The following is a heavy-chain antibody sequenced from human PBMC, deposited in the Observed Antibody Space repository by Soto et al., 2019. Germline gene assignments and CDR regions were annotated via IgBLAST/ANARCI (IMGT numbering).Heavy chain of an antibody. CDR2: INSGWSST. CDR1: GFTFSSYW. J-gene: IGHJ6*02. Sequence: GGSLRLSCAASGFTFSSYWMHWVRRAPGKGLVWVSRINSGWSSTSYADSVKGRFTISRDNAKNTLYLQMNSLRAEDTAVYYCAREIREETAMVPNYYYYYGMDVWGQETTVTVSS. D-gene: IGHD5-18*01. V-gene: IGHV3-74*01. CDR3: AREIREETAMVPNYYYYYGMDV.